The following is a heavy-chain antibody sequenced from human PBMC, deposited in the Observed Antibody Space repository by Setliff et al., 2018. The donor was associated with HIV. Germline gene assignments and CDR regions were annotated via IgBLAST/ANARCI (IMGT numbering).Heavy chain of an antibody. V-gene: IGHV3-23*01. D-gene: IGHD6-19*01. Sequence: GSLRLSCAASGFTFSSYAMSWVRQAPGKGLEWVSAISGSGGSTYYADSVKGRFTISRDNSKNTLYLQMNSLSAEDTAVYYCAGESSIAVAEYFQHWGQGTLVTVSS. CDR3: AGESSIAVAEYFQH. CDR2: ISGSGGST. J-gene: IGHJ1*01. CDR1: GFTFSSYA.